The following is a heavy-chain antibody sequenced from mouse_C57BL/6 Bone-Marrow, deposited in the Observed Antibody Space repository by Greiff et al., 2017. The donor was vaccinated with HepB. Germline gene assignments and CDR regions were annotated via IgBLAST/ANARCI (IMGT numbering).Heavy chain of an antibody. J-gene: IGHJ2*01. V-gene: IGHV1-64*01. D-gene: IGHD2-3*01. CDR3: ARPGWLLRHYFDY. CDR1: GYTFTSYW. CDR2: IHPNSGST. Sequence: QVQLQQPGAELVKPGASVKLSCKASGYTFTSYWMHWVKQRPGQGLEWIGMIHPNSGSTNYNEKFKSKATLTVDKSSSTAYMQLSSLTSEDSAVYYCARPGWLLRHYFDYWGQGTTLTVSS.